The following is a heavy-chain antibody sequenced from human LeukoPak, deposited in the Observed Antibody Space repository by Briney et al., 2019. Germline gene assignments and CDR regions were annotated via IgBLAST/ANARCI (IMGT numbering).Heavy chain of an antibody. Sequence: PSETLSLTCIVSGDSITNHYWSLIRRPPGKGLEWIGYIYYNGIINYNPSLKSRVTISVDTSRNQFSMKLNSVTAADTAIYYCAKDSYDHNGIFDALDIWGQGTMVTVSS. V-gene: IGHV4-59*11. D-gene: IGHD3-16*01. CDR2: IYYNGII. CDR1: GDSITNHY. J-gene: IGHJ3*02. CDR3: AKDSYDHNGIFDALDI.